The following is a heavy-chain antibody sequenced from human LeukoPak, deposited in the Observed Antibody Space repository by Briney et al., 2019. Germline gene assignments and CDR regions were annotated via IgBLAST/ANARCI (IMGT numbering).Heavy chain of an antibody. CDR2: IYHSGST. J-gene: IGHJ4*02. CDR1: GGSISSGGYS. Sequence: SETLSLTCAVSGGSISSGGYSWSWIRQPPGKGLEWIGYIYHSGSTYYNPSLKSRVTISVDRSKNQFSLKLSSVTAADTAVYYCASSSSWSIDYWGQGTLVTVSS. D-gene: IGHD6-13*01. V-gene: IGHV4-30-2*01. CDR3: ASSSSWSIDY.